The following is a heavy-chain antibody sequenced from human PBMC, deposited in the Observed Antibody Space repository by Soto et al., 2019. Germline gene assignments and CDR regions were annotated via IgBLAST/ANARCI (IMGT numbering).Heavy chain of an antibody. J-gene: IGHJ6*02. CDR1: GYSFTSYW. Sequence: PGESLKISCKGSGYSFTSYWIGWVRQMPGKGLEWMGSINPGDSDTRYSPSFRGQVTISADNSITTAYLQWSSLKASDTAMYYCARHEQYYYSFYGMDVWGQGTTVTVSS. CDR3: ARHEQYYYSFYGMDV. V-gene: IGHV5-51*01. CDR2: INPGDSDT.